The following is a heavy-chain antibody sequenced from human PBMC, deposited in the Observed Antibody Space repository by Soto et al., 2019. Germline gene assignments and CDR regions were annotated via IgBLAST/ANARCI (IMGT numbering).Heavy chain of an antibody. CDR1: GYTFTSYG. J-gene: IGHJ3*02. CDR2: ISAYNGNT. CDR3: ARRVPRRYYYGSGSYPGDAFDI. Sequence: ASVKVSCKASGYTFTSYGISWVRQAPGQGLEWMGWISAYNGNTNYAQKLQGRVAMTTDTSTSTAYMELRSLRSDDTAVYYCARRVPRRYYYGSGSYPGDAFDIWGQGTMVTVSS. D-gene: IGHD3-10*01. V-gene: IGHV1-18*04.